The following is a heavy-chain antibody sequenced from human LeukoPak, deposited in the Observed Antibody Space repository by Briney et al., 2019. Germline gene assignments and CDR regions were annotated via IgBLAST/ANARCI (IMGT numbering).Heavy chain of an antibody. Sequence: GGSLRLSCAASGFTFNNYAMGWVRQTPGKGLEWVSGITGNGRSTYYADSVKGRFTISRDNSKNTLYLQVNSLRAEDTAAYFCAKSGTMGPTRFDWYFDLWGRGTQVIVSS. CDR1: GFTFNNYA. J-gene: IGHJ2*01. D-gene: IGHD1-26*01. CDR2: ITGNGRST. CDR3: AKSGTMGPTRFDWYFDL. V-gene: IGHV3-23*01.